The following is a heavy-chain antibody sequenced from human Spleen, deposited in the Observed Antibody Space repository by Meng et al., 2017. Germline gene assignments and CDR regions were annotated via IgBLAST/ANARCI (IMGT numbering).Heavy chain of an antibody. D-gene: IGHD4-11*01. Sequence: SETLSLTCTVSGGSISSYYWSWIRQLPGKGLEWIGYIYYSGGTNYNPSLKSRVTISVDTSKNQFSLKLSSVTAADTAVYYCAREEITVTAEIFDYWGQGTLVTVSS. CDR2: IYYSGGT. CDR1: GGSISSYY. V-gene: IGHV4-59*01. CDR3: AREEITVTAEIFDY. J-gene: IGHJ4*02.